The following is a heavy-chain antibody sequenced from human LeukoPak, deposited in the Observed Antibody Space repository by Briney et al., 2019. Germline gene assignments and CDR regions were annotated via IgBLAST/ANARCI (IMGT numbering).Heavy chain of an antibody. D-gene: IGHD6-19*01. V-gene: IGHV5-51*01. Sequence: GESLEISRKGSGSRFTSYWIGWVRQVPGKGLGLVGIIYPGGSDTRYSPSFQGQVTISADKSISTAYLQWSSLKASDTAMYYCARRSGSGWYLDYWGQGTLVTVSS. J-gene: IGHJ4*02. CDR3: ARRSGSGWYLDY. CDR1: GSRFTSYW. CDR2: IYPGGSDT.